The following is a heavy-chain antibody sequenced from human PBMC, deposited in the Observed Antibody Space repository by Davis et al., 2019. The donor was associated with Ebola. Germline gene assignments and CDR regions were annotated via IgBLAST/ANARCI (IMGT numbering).Heavy chain of an antibody. Sequence: ASVKVSCKASGYTFTSYDINWVRQATGQGLEWMGWMNPNSGNTGYAQKFQGRVTMTTDTSTSTAYMELRSLRSDDTAVYYCARASSIAARHYYYGMDVWGQGTTVTVSS. V-gene: IGHV1-8*01. CDR3: ARASSIAARHYYYGMDV. D-gene: IGHD6-6*01. CDR1: GYTFTSYD. CDR2: MNPNSGNT. J-gene: IGHJ6*02.